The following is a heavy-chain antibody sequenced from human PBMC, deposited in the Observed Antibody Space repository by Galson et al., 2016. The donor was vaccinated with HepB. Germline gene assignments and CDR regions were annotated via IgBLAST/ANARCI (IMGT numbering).Heavy chain of an antibody. V-gene: IGHV3-9*01. CDR1: GFTFEDYA. Sequence: SLRLSCAASGFTFEDYAIHWVRQVLGKGLEWVASINRNSVIIGYADSVKGRFTITRDNAKNSVYLQMGFVRVEDTARYHCVKDYGEWLGAFDSWGQGVLVIVSS. CDR2: INRNSVII. CDR3: VKDYGEWLGAFDS. D-gene: IGHD6-19*01. J-gene: IGHJ4*01.